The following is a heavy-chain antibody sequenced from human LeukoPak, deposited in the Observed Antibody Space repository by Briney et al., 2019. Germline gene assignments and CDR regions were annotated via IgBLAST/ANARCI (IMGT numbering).Heavy chain of an antibody. CDR1: RFTFSNYG. CDR2: IGSSSTII. D-gene: IGHD4-17*01. J-gene: IGHJ4*02. V-gene: IGHV3-48*02. CDR3: ATQGENGHYFDY. Sequence: PGGSLRLSCAASRFTFSNYGMHWVRQAPGKGLEWVSYIGSSSTIIYYADSVRGRFTISRDNAKNSLYLQMNSLRDEDTAVYYCATQGENGHYFDYWGQGTLVTVSS.